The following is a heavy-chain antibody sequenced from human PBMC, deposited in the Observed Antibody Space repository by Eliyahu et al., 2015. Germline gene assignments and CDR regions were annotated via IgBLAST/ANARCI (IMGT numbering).Heavy chain of an antibody. CDR3: ARGGIGERGQLDY. J-gene: IGHJ4*02. D-gene: IGHD6-13*01. CDR2: VGGGSGNK. V-gene: IGHV3-23*01. CDR1: GFTFSSYA. Sequence: EVQLLESGGDLVQPGGSLRLSCAASGFTFSSYAMTWVRQAPGRGLEWVSSVGGGSGNKYYADSVKGRFTIYRDNSKTMLDLQMNSLRAEDTAVYYCARGGIGERGQLDYWGRGILVTVSS.